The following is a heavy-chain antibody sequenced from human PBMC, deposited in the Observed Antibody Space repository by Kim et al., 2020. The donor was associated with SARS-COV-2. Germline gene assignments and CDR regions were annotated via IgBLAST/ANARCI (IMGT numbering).Heavy chain of an antibody. CDR3: ARHLRNWYFDL. Sequence: SETLSLTCSVSGGAISSSDYYWGWIRQPPGKGLEWIATIYYSGSTYYNPSLKGRVTISVDTSKKQFSLRLSSVTAADAAVYYCARHLRNWYFDLWGRGTL. CDR2: IYYSGST. J-gene: IGHJ2*01. V-gene: IGHV4-39*01. CDR1: GGAISSSDYY.